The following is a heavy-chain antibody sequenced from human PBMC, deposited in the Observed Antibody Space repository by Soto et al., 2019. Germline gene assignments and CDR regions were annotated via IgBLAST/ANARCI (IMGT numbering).Heavy chain of an antibody. D-gene: IGHD6-13*01. CDR2: IYYSGST. V-gene: IGHV4-39*01. J-gene: IGHJ4*02. CDR3: ASRTYSSSYDY. Sequence: QLQLQESGPGLVKPSGTLSLTCTVSGGSISSSSYYWGWIRQPPGKGLEWIGSIYYSGSTYYNPSLKSRVTISVDTSKNQFSLKLSSVTAADTAVYYCASRTYSSSYDYWGQGTLVTVSS. CDR1: GGSISSSSYY.